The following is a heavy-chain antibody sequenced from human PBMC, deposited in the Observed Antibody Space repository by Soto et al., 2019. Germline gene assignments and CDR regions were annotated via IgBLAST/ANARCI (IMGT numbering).Heavy chain of an antibody. CDR3: ARDYYRFNSGYGFSMDV. V-gene: IGHV3-30-3*01. CDR1: GFTFSSYA. D-gene: IGHD5-12*01. J-gene: IGHJ6*02. Sequence: ESGGGVVQPGRSLRLSCAASGFTFSSYAMHWVRQAPGKGLEWVAVISYDGSNKYYADSVKGRFTISRDNSKNTLYLQMISLRAEDTAVYYCARDYYRFNSGYGFSMDVWGQGTTVTVSS. CDR2: ISYDGSNK.